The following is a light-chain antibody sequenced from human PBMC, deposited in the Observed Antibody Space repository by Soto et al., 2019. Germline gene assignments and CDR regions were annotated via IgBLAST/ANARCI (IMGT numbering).Light chain of an antibody. CDR2: GAS. CDR3: QHYGGAPLT. V-gene: IGKV3-20*01. Sequence: EIVLTQSPGTLSLSPGEGATLYCRAGQSVSSSQLAWYQQKPGQAPRLLVYGASSRATGIPDRFSGSVSGTDFTLAISRLEPEDFAVYYCQHYGGAPLTFGQGTRLEI. J-gene: IGKJ5*01. CDR1: QSVSSSQ.